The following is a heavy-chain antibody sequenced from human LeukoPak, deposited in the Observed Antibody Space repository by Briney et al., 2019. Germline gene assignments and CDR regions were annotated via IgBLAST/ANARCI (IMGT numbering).Heavy chain of an antibody. V-gene: IGHV3-30-3*01. CDR3: ARAMIREVTTPLFDY. J-gene: IGHJ4*02. CDR1: GLTFSYFA. CDR2: ISHDGVTD. Sequence: GTSLRLSCAASGLTFSYFAMHWVRQAPGKGLEWVAVISHDGVTDYYADSMRGRFTISRDNSKNTVFLQINSLTTEDTAVYYCARAMIREVTTPLFDYWGQGTLVTVSS. D-gene: IGHD3-10*01.